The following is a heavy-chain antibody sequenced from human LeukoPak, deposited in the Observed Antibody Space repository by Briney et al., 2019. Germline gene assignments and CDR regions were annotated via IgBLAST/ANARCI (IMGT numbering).Heavy chain of an antibody. CDR2: IKKTGIET. D-gene: IGHD2-15*01. CDR1: GFTFSHFW. CDR3: ARENGYCSGSDCYSYFDS. Sequence: GGSLRLSCAGSGFTFSHFWMSWVRQAPGKGLEWVAYIKKTGIETYYLDSVKGRFTIARDNNRNSLFLQMYSLRAEDTAVYFCARENGYCSGSDCYSYFDSWGQGTLVTVSS. J-gene: IGHJ4*02. V-gene: IGHV3-7*01.